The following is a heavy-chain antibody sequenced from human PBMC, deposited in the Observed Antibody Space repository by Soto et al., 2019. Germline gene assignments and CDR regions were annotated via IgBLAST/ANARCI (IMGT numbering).Heavy chain of an antibody. CDR2: ISAYNGNT. CDR3: ARSYDSSGWQSYFDY. V-gene: IGHV1-18*01. CDR1: GYSFKNYG. D-gene: IGHD3-22*01. J-gene: IGHJ4*02. Sequence: QVQLVQSGAEVKKPGASVKVSCKTSGYSFKNYGVTWVRQAPGQGLEWMGWISAYNGNTNYAQNFQGRATMTTDTSTGTVYMELRSLRSDDTAVYYCARSYDSSGWQSYFDYWGQGTLVTVSS.